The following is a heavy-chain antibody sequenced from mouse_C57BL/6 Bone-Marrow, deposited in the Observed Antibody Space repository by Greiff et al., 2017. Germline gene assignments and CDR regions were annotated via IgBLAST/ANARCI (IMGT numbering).Heavy chain of an antibody. Sequence: QVQLQQSGPELVKPGASVKISCKASGYSFTSYYIHWVKQRPGQGLEWIGWIYPGSGNTKYNEKFNGKATLTADTSSSTAYMQLSSLTSEDSAVYYCARGNYYGSSPYYFDYWGQGTTLTVSS. D-gene: IGHD1-1*01. CDR3: ARGNYYGSSPYYFDY. CDR1: GYSFTSYY. J-gene: IGHJ2*01. V-gene: IGHV1-66*01. CDR2: IYPGSGNT.